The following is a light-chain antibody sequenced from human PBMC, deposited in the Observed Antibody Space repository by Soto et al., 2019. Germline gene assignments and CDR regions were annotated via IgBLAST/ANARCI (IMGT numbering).Light chain of an antibody. CDR1: QNIYTW. Sequence: DIQMTQSPATLSASVGDRVTITCRASQNIYTWLAWYQQKPGKAPKLLIYEASSLETGAPSRFSGSGSGTDFTLTISSLQPEDFATYYCQQSYSTPPWTFGQGTKVDIK. CDR2: EAS. V-gene: IGKV1-5*03. CDR3: QQSYSTPPWT. J-gene: IGKJ1*01.